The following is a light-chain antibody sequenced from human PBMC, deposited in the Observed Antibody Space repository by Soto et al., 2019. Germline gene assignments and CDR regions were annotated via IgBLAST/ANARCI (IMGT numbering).Light chain of an antibody. CDR2: EVN. J-gene: IGLJ2*01. CDR3: SSYAGNNNFVV. Sequence: QSALTQPPSASGSPGQSVTISYTGTSSDVGGYNFVSWFQQNPGKAPKLMIYEVNKRPSGVPDRFSGSKSGNTASLTVSGLRAEDEADYYCSSYAGNNNFVVFGGGTKLTVL. CDR1: SSDVGGYNF. V-gene: IGLV2-8*01.